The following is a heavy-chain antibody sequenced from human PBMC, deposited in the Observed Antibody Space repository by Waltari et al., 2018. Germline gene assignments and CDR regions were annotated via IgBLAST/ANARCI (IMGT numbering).Heavy chain of an antibody. J-gene: IGHJ5*02. Sequence: PGLVKPSETLSLSCLVSGTSVRSGFYWGWIRQSPEKGLEWIGSINFSGKKFYSPSLRGRVTLSEDTSKNEVSLSLTSVTAADSAIYCCARGTDYDSSGNYYKHFDPWGQGTHVTVSS. CDR2: INFSGKK. D-gene: IGHD3-22*01. V-gene: IGHV4-38-2*02. CDR1: GTSVRSGFY. CDR3: ARGTDYDSSGNYYKHFDP.